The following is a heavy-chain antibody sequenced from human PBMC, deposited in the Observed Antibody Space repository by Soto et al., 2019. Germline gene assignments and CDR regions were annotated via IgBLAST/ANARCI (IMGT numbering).Heavy chain of an antibody. J-gene: IGHJ6*02. CDR2: ISYTGSA. D-gene: IGHD4-17*01. CDR3: ARVNYGDYYYGMDG. V-gene: IGHV4-59*01. CDR1: GGSINYSY. Sequence: PXGTLSLTCTVSGGSINYSYWTWIRQPPGKGLEWIGYISYTGSANYNASLKSRLTISVDTSKNQFSLKLSSVTAADTALYYCARVNYGDYYYGMDGWGQGTTVTVSS.